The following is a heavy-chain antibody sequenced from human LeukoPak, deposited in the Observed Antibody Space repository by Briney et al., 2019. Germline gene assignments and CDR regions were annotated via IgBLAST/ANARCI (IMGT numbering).Heavy chain of an antibody. V-gene: IGHV3-30*02. D-gene: IGHD3-10*01. CDR3: AKDRYYYGSESYPIEAFDV. CDR2: ILYDGSNK. CDR1: GFTFSTYG. Sequence: GGSLRLSCAVSGFTFSTYGMHWVRQAPGKGLDWVAFILYDGSNKYYAGSMKGRFSFPRANSKNTLYVQINCTRTEDTDVDYCAKDRYYYGSESYPIEAFDVGGQGTMVSVS. J-gene: IGHJ3*01.